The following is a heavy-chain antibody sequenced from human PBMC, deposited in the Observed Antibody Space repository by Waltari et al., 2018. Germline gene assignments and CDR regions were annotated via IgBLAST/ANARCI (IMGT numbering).Heavy chain of an antibody. CDR3: ARISGLDYATPM. V-gene: IGHV4-34*01. Sequence: QVQLQQWGAGLLKPSETLSLTCGVRGGSFSSCYWSWIRQSPGKGLEWIGAINNAGNIHYNPSFKSRVTMSIDTARNQFSLEVKSVIAADTAVYFCARISGLDYATPMWGLGTVVTVSS. CDR2: INNAGNI. CDR1: GGSFSSCY. J-gene: IGHJ3*01. D-gene: IGHD5-12*01.